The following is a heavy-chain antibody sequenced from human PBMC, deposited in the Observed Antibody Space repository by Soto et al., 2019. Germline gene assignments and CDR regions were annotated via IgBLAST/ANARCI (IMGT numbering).Heavy chain of an antibody. V-gene: IGHV4-30-4*01. Sequence: QVQLQESGPGLVKPSQTLSLTCTVSGGSISSGNYYWSWIRQPPGKGLEWIGFISYGGSTYYSASLKSRFTISVDTSKNQFSLYLSFVTAADTAVYYCATMGTPATGLYYFDYWGQGTLVTVSS. D-gene: IGHD1-7*01. CDR1: GGSISSGNYY. CDR3: ATMGTPATGLYYFDY. CDR2: ISYGGST. J-gene: IGHJ4*02.